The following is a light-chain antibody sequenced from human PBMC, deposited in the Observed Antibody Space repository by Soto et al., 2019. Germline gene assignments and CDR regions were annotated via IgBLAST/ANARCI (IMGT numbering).Light chain of an antibody. CDR3: QQYGSSRSIT. CDR1: QSVSSSY. CDR2: GAS. V-gene: IGKV3-20*01. Sequence: EIVLTQSPGTLSLSPGERVTLSCRASQSVSSSYLAWYQQKPGQAPRLLIYGASSRATGIPDRFSGSGSGTDFTLTISRLEPEDFAVYYCQQYGSSRSITFGQGTRLEIK. J-gene: IGKJ5*01.